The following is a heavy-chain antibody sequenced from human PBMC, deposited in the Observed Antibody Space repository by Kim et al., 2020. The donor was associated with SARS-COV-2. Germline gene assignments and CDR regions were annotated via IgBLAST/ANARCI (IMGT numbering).Heavy chain of an antibody. D-gene: IGHD6-19*01. J-gene: IGHJ5*01. V-gene: IGHV3-9*01. Sequence: YADSVNGRFTNTRANAKTSLYLQMNSLRAEDTALYYCAKDEVDSSGWYDCWGQGTLVTVSS. CDR3: AKDEVDSSGWYDC.